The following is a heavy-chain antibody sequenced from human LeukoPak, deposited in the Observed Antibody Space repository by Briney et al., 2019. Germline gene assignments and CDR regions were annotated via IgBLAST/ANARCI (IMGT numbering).Heavy chain of an antibody. V-gene: IGHV3-23*01. CDR2: ISGSGGST. Sequence: PGGSLRLSCAASGLTFSSYAMSWVRQAPGKGLEWVSAISGSGGSTYYADSVKGRFTISRDNSKNTLYLQMNSLRAEDTAVYYCAKDGYSSSWYDDWFDPWGQGTLVTVSS. CDR3: AKDGYSSSWYDDWFDP. J-gene: IGHJ5*02. D-gene: IGHD6-13*01. CDR1: GLTFSSYA.